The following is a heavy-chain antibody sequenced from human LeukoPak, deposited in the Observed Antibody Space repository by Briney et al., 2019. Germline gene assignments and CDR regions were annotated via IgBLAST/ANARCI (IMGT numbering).Heavy chain of an antibody. Sequence: AGGPLRLSCAASGFTFDDYAMHWVRHAPGKGLEWVSGISWNSGSIGYADSVKGRFTISRDNAKNSLYLQMNSLRAEDTAVYYCARLLGGATTYDYWGQGALVTVSS. J-gene: IGHJ4*02. CDR2: ISWNSGSI. CDR1: GFTFDDYA. V-gene: IGHV3-9*01. D-gene: IGHD1/OR15-1a*01. CDR3: ARLLGGATTYDY.